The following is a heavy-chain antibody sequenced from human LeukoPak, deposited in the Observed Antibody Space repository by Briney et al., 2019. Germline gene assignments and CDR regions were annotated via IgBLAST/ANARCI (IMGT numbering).Heavy chain of an antibody. Sequence: GSLRLSCAASGFTFNNYGMHWVRQAPGKGLEWVSYISLSGSAIYYADSVKGRFTISRDNAKNSLYLQMNSLRAEDTAVYYCAKNMNVWGQGTTVTVFS. CDR3: AKNMNV. J-gene: IGHJ6*02. CDR1: GFTFNNYG. V-gene: IGHV3-48*04. CDR2: ISLSGSAI.